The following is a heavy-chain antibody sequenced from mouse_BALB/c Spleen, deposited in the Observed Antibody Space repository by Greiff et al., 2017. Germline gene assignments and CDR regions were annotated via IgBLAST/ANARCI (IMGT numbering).Heavy chain of an antibody. D-gene: IGHD4-1*01. Sequence: EVQLVESGGGLVKPGGSLELSCAASGFTFSSYAMSWVRQTPEKRLEWVATISSGGSYTYYPDSVKGRFTISRDNAKNTLYLQMSSLRSEDTAMYYCAWDGGFAYWGQGTLVTVSA. V-gene: IGHV5-9-3*01. CDR2: ISSGGSYT. J-gene: IGHJ3*01. CDR1: GFTFSSYA. CDR3: AWDGGFAY.